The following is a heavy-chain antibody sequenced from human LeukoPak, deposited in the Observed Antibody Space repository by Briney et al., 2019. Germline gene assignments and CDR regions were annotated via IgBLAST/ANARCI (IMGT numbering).Heavy chain of an antibody. CDR1: GFTFSAYA. CDR3: AKVNDYFGSGSYSPN. J-gene: IGHJ4*02. CDR2: ISGSGGST. D-gene: IGHD3-10*01. Sequence: GGSLRLSCAASGFTFSAYAMSWVRQAPGKGLEWVSVISGSGGSTYYADSVKGRFTISRDNSKNTLYLQMNSLRAEDTAVYYCAKVNDYFGSGSYSPNWGQGSLVSVSS. V-gene: IGHV3-23*01.